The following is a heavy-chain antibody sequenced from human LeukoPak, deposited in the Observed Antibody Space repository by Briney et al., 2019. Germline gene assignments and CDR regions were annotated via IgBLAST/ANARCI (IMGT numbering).Heavy chain of an antibody. Sequence: PGKSLRLSCAASGFXFSSYGIHWVRQAQGKGLEWVAGIASDGSNRYYADSVKGRFTISRDNSKNTLYLQMNSLRPEDTAVYYCAKSHSSGWYYFAYWGQGTLVTVSS. D-gene: IGHD6-19*01. CDR1: GFXFSSYG. V-gene: IGHV3-30*18. CDR3: AKSHSSGWYYFAY. J-gene: IGHJ4*02. CDR2: IASDGSNR.